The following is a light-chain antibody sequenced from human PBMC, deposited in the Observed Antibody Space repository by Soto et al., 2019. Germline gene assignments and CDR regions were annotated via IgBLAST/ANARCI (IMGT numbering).Light chain of an antibody. Sequence: IQMTQSPSSVSSSFGDGVTITCRASQGISTSLGWYQQKPGKAPKLLIYAASSWQSGVPARFSGSGSGTEFTLTISSVEPDDFATYYCKHDISYPRAFGQGTKVDIK. CDR1: QGISTS. J-gene: IGKJ1*01. CDR3: KHDISYPRA. CDR2: AAS. V-gene: IGKV1-12*01.